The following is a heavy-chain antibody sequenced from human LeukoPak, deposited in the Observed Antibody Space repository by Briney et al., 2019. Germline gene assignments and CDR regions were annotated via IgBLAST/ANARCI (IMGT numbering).Heavy chain of an antibody. J-gene: IGHJ5*02. Sequence: PSETLSLTCSVSGGSITTSFYCNWIRQPPGQGLEWIGSTHYSGSNSYNPSLRSRVSMSVDTSRHQCFLRLTSVTAADTAVYYCTRRDSPTKWFDPWGQGTLVTVSS. CDR3: TRRDSPTKWFDP. D-gene: IGHD5-18*01. CDR1: GGSITTSFY. V-gene: IGHV4-39*01. CDR2: THYSGSN.